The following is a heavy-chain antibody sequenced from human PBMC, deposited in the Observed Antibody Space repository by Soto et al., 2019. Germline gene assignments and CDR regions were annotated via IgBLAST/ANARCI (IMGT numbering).Heavy chain of an antibody. V-gene: IGHV3-21*01. CDR3: AREGDAADPDD. CDR1: GFTFSSYS. J-gene: IGHJ4*02. Sequence: VRLSCASSGFTFSSYSMNWVRQAPGKGLEWVSSISSSSSYIYYADSVKGRFTISRDNAKNSLYLQMNSLRAEDTAVYYCAREGDAADPDDWGQGTLVTVAS. CDR2: ISSSSSYI. D-gene: IGHD6-13*01.